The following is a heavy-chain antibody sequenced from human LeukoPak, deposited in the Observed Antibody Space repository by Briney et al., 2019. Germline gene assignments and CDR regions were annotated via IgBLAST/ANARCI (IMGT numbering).Heavy chain of an antibody. V-gene: IGHV4-61*05. CDR2: IYYSGSSGST. J-gene: IGHJ3*02. Sequence: SETLSLTCTVSGGSISSSSYYWGWIRQPPGKGLEWIGYIYYSGSSGSTNYNPSLTSRVTISVDTSKNQFSLKLTSVTAADTAVYYCARSSYSTSQHGFDIWGQGTMVTVSS. CDR1: GGSISSSSYY. D-gene: IGHD6-13*01. CDR3: ARSSYSTSQHGFDI.